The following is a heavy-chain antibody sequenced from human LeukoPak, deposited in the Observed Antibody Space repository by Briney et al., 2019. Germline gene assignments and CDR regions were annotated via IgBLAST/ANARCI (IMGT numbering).Heavy chain of an antibody. CDR1: GYTFTSYY. Sequence: ASVKVSCKASGYTFTSYYMHWVRQAPGQGLEWMGIINPSDGTTYYAQKFQGRVTMTRDTSTSTDYMELSSLRSEDTAVYYCARAEPRAQLWLRDGDYWGQGTLATVSS. CDR3: ARAEPRAQLWLRDGDY. D-gene: IGHD5-18*01. V-gene: IGHV1-46*01. CDR2: INPSDGTT. J-gene: IGHJ4*02.